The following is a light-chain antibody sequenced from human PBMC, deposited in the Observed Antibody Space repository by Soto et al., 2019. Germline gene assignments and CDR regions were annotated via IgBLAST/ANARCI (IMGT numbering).Light chain of an antibody. CDR3: QQRSNWPPT. J-gene: IGKJ3*01. V-gene: IGKV3-15*01. CDR1: QSVSSK. CDR2: GAS. Sequence: ETVMTQSPATLSLSPGERATLSCRASQSVSSKLVWYQQKPGQAPRFLIYGASTRATGIPARFRGSGSGTEFTLTIDSLQSEDFAVYYCQQRSNWPPTFGPGTKVD.